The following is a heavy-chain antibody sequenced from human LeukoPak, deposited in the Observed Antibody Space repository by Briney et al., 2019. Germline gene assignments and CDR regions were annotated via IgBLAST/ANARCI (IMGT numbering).Heavy chain of an antibody. CDR1: GFTFSSYG. CDR2: ISYDGSNK. V-gene: IGHV3-30*18. Sequence: GGSLRLSCAASGFTFSSYGMHWVRQAPGKGLEWVAVISYDGSNKYYADSVKGRFTISRDNSKNTLYLQMNSLRAEDTAVYYCAKDGYFGAVAGRYFDYWGQGTLVTVSS. J-gene: IGHJ4*02. CDR3: AKDGYFGAVAGRYFDY. D-gene: IGHD6-19*01.